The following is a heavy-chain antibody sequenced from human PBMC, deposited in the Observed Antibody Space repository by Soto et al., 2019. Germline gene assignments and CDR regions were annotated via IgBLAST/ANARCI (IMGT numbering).Heavy chain of an antibody. CDR2: INHSGST. CDR1: GGSFSGYY. J-gene: IGHJ5*01. Sequence: SETLSLTCAVYGGSFSGYYWSWIRQPPGKGLEWIGEINHSGSTSYNPSLKSRVTISVDTSKNQFSLKLSSVTAADTAVYYCARRYGDWLLSGRSGFDPWGQGTLVTVSS. V-gene: IGHV4-34*01. D-gene: IGHD3-9*01. CDR3: ARRYGDWLLSGRSGFDP.